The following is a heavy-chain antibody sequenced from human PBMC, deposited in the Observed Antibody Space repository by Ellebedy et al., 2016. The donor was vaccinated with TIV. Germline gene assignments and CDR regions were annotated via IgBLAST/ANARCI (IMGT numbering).Heavy chain of an antibody. D-gene: IGHD4-17*01. J-gene: IGHJ6*03. Sequence: GESLKISCAASGFTFSDYYMTWIRQAPGKGLEWVSYISTSASTIYYPDSVNGRFTISRDNAKNSRYLQLNSLRAEDTAVYYCARVRQDYDYYYYYYMDVWGKGTTVTVSS. CDR3: ARVRQDYDYYYYYYMDV. CDR2: ISTSASTI. CDR1: GFTFSDYY. V-gene: IGHV3-11*01.